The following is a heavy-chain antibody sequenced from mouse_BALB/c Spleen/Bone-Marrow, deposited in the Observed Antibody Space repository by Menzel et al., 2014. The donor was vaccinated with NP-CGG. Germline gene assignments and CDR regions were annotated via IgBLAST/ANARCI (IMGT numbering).Heavy chain of an antibody. J-gene: IGHJ3*01. D-gene: IGHD3-2*01. Sequence: EVQLQQSGPELAKPGASVKMSCKASGYTFTSYVMHWVKQKPGQGLEWIGYINPYNDGTKYNEKFKGKATLTSDKSSSTAYMELSSLTSEDSAVYYCARERTARATSFAYWGQGTLVTVSA. V-gene: IGHV1-14*01. CDR1: GYTFTSYV. CDR3: ARERTARATSFAY. CDR2: INPYNDGT.